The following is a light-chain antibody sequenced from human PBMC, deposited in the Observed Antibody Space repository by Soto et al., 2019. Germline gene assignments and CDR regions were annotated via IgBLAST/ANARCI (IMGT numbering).Light chain of an antibody. CDR2: EVS. V-gene: IGLV2-14*01. CDR1: SSDVGAYNY. J-gene: IGLJ1*01. CDR3: SSYTSSSTPIV. Sequence: QSVLTQPASVSGSPGQSITISCTGTSSDVGAYNYVSWYQQHPGKAPKLMIYEVSNRPSGVSNRFAGSKSGNTASLTISGLQAEDEADYYCSSYTSSSTPIVFGTGTKLTVL.